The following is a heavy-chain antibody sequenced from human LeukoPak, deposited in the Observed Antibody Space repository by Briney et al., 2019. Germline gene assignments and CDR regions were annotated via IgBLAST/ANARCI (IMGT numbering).Heavy chain of an antibody. V-gene: IGHV1-46*01. Sequence: ASVKVSCKASGGTFSSYYMHWVRQAPGQGLEWMGIINPSGGSTSYAQKFQGRVTMTRDTSTSTVYMELSSLRSEDTAVYYCAREIADTAMVNSLLYYYGMDVWGQGTTVTVSS. D-gene: IGHD5-18*01. J-gene: IGHJ6*02. CDR3: AREIADTAMVNSLLYYYGMDV. CDR2: INPSGGST. CDR1: GGTFSSYY.